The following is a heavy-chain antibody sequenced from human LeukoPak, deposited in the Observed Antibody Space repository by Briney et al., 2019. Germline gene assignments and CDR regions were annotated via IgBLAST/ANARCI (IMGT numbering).Heavy chain of an antibody. CDR2: IYTSGST. Sequence: SETLSLTCTVSGGSISSSSYYWSWIRQPAGKGLEWIGRIYTSGSTNYNPSLKSRVTISVDTSKNQFSLKLSSVTAADTAVYYCASFGYKHWGQGTLVTVSS. D-gene: IGHD3-22*01. CDR1: GGSISSSSYY. V-gene: IGHV4-61*02. CDR3: ASFGYKH. J-gene: IGHJ1*01.